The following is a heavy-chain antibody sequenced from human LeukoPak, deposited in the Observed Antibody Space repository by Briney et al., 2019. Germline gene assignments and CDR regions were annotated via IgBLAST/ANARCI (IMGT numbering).Heavy chain of an antibody. D-gene: IGHD2-2*02. Sequence: GGSLRLSCEASGFTFGNYAMNWVRQAPGKGLEWVSTISGTGSSTYYTDSAKGRFTISRDNSKDTLFLQLNSLTAADTAMYFCAKASVAIPQYCNSWGQGTLVTVSS. CDR2: ISGTGSST. CDR3: AKASVAIPQYCNS. J-gene: IGHJ5*02. V-gene: IGHV3-23*01. CDR1: GFTFGNYA.